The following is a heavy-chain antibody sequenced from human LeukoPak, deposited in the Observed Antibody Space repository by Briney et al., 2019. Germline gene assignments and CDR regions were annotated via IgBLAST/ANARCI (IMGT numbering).Heavy chain of an antibody. CDR3: ARAHWNTPYFDY. D-gene: IGHD1/OR15-1a*01. CDR2: INHSGST. CDR1: GGSFSGYY. J-gene: IGHJ4*02. Sequence: PSETLSLTCAVYGGSFSGYYWSWIRQPPGKGLEWIGEINHSGSTNYNPSLKSRVTISVDTSKNQFSLKLSSVTAADTAVYYCARAHWNTPYFDYWGQGTLVTVSS. V-gene: IGHV4-34*01.